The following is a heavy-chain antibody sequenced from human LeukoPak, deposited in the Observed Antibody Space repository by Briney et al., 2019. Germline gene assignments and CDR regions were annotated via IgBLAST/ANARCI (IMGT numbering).Heavy chain of an antibody. CDR1: GFSFSSHW. CDR2: VNQDGSEK. J-gene: IGHJ4*02. V-gene: IGHV3-7*01. Sequence: GGSLRLSWAASGFSFSSHWMSWVRQAPGKGLEWVAHVNQDGSEKYFLHSVKGRFTISRDNAKNSLYLQMNTMRAEDTAVYYCARDSYRALDYWGQGAPVTVSP. D-gene: IGHD1-14*01. CDR3: ARDSYRALDY.